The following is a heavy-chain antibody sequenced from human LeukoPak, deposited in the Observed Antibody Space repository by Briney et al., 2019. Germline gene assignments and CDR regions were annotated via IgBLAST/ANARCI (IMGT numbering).Heavy chain of an antibody. CDR2: VGGNGGST. CDR1: GFTFTTYA. Sequence: GGSLRLSCAASGFTFTTYAMSWVRQAPGKGLEWVSTVGGNGGSTYYADSVKGRFTIPRDNPKNTLYLQMSTLRAEDTAVYYCAKGYSGSYRSYFDYWGQGSLVTVSS. V-gene: IGHV3-23*01. CDR3: AKGYSGSYRSYFDY. J-gene: IGHJ4*02. D-gene: IGHD1-26*01.